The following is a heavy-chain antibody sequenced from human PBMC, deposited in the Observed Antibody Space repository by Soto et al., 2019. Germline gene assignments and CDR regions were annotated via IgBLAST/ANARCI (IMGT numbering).Heavy chain of an antibody. J-gene: IGHJ6*02. CDR2: IIPIYGTA. CDR1: GGVFGSFS. V-gene: IGHV1-69*06. D-gene: IGHD1-26*01. CDR3: AKDRRADWESYYYYAMDV. Sequence: QVQLVQSGAEVRKPGSSVKVSCKASGGVFGSFSITWVRQAPGQGLEWIGGIIPIYGTANYAHNFQGRVTITADTATNTAYMEVSSLGSEDTAVYYCAKDRRADWESYYYYAMDVWGQGTTFIVSS.